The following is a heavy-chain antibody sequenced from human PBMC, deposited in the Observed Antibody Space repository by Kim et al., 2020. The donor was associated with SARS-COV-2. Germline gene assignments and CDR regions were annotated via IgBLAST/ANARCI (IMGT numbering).Heavy chain of an antibody. CDR1: GFTFSDYY. V-gene: IGHV3-11*05. Sequence: GGSLRLSCAASGFTFSDYYMSWIRQAPGKGLEWVSYISSSSSYTNYADSVKGRFTISRDNAKNSLYLQMNSLRAEDTAVYYCARGTIWGDIVVVPADPYYYYGMDVWGQGTTVTVSS. CDR3: ARGTIWGDIVVVPADPYYYYGMDV. J-gene: IGHJ6*02. CDR2: ISSSSSYT. D-gene: IGHD2-2*01.